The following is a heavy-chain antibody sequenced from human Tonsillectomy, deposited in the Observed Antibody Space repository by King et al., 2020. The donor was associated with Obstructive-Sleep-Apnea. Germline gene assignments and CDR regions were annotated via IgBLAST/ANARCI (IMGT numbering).Heavy chain of an antibody. Sequence: HVQLQESGPGLVKPSKTLSLTCTVSGGSISSYYWSWIRQPPGKGLEWMGEIYYSGRTNYNTSLKSRVTISVDTSKSQFSLKLRSLTAADTAVYYCARGGYCGGDCYPPGWYFDLWGRGTLVTVSS. V-gene: IGHV4-59*01. D-gene: IGHD2-21*02. CDR3: ARGGYCGGDCYPPGWYFDL. CDR1: GGSISSYY. J-gene: IGHJ2*01. CDR2: IYYSGRT.